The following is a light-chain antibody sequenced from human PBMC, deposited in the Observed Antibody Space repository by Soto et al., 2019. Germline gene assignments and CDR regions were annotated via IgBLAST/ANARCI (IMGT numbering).Light chain of an antibody. CDR1: QSIMSH. V-gene: IGKV1-39*01. CDR2: AAS. Sequence: DIQMTQSPSSLSASVGDRVTITCRASQSIMSHLNWYQHKSGKAPKLLIYAASSLHSGVPSRFSGSGSGTDFTLTISSLQAEDFGTYYCQQAYNTPRTFGQGTKVEIK. CDR3: QQAYNTPRT. J-gene: IGKJ1*01.